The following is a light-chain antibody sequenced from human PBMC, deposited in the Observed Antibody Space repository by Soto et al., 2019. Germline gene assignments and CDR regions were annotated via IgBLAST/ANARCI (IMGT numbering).Light chain of an antibody. CDR2: GAS. CDR1: QSVRSY. V-gene: IGKV3-15*01. CDR3: QQYKDWPKT. Sequence: ETMMTQSPATLSVPPGEGAVLSCRASQSVRSYVAWYQLRPGQAPRVLIYGASTRASGISGKFSGSGSGTEFTLTIDSLQSEDSAVYYCQQYKDWPKTFGQGTKVEIK. J-gene: IGKJ1*01.